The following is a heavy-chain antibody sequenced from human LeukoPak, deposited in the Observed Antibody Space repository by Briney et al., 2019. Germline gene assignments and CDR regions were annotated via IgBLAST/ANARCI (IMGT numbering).Heavy chain of an antibody. V-gene: IGHV4-39*01. J-gene: IGHJ4*02. CDR2: IHYSGRT. Sequence: PSETLSLTCTVSGGSISSGNHFWGWIRQPPGKGLEWIGIIHYSGRTYFNPSIKSRVTISVDTSKNQFSLKLSSVTAADTAVYYCARRAYSSSSFDYWGQGTLVTVSS. CDR1: GGSISSGNHF. CDR3: ARRAYSSSSFDY. D-gene: IGHD6-6*01.